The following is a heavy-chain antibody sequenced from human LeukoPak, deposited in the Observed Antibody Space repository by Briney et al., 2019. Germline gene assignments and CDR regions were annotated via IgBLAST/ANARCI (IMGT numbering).Heavy chain of an antibody. J-gene: IGHJ6*02. CDR1: GFTVSSNY. CDR3: ARETSGGGMDV. CDR2: IYSGGST. V-gene: IGHV3-66*01. Sequence: GSLRLSCAASGFTVSSNYMSWVRPAPGKGLEWVSVIYSGGSTYYADSVKGRFTISRDNSKNTLYLQMNGLRAEDTAVYYCARETSGGGMDVWGQGTTVTVSS. D-gene: IGHD3-3*01.